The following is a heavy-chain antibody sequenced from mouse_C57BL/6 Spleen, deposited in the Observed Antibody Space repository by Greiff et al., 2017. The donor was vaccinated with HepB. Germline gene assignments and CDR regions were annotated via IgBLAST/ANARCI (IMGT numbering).Heavy chain of an antibody. CDR3: ARHPLSYFDY. D-gene: IGHD6-1*01. Sequence: VMLVESGAELARPGASVKLSCKASGYTFTSYGISWVKQRTGQGLEWIGEIYPRSGNTYYNEKFKGKATLTADKSSSTAYMELRSLTSEDSAVYFCARHPLSYFDYWGQGTTLTVSS. CDR2: IYPRSGNT. V-gene: IGHV1-81*01. J-gene: IGHJ2*01. CDR1: GYTFTSYG.